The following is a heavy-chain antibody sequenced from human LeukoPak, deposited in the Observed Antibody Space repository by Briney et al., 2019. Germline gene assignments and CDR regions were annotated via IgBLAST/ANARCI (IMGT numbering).Heavy chain of an antibody. CDR3: ARVNYGSDWYFDL. Sequence: ASVKVSCKASGYTFTSYYMHWVRQAPGQGLEWMGIINPSGGSTNYAQKFQGRVTMTRDMSTSTVYMELSSLRSEDTAVYYCARVNYGSDWYFDLWGRGTLVTVSS. CDR1: GYTFTSYY. J-gene: IGHJ2*01. V-gene: IGHV1-46*01. CDR2: INPSGGST. D-gene: IGHD4-17*01.